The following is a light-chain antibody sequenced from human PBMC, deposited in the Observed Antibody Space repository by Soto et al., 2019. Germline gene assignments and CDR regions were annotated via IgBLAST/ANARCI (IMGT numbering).Light chain of an antibody. CDR1: QTVSNY. J-gene: IGKJ3*01. CDR2: DAS. V-gene: IGKV3-11*01. CDR3: QQRSNWPLT. Sequence: EIILTQSPDTLSLSPGERATLSCRASQTVSNYLAWYQQKPGQAPRLLIYDASGRAAGVPARFSGSGSGTDFSLTISSLEPEDFAVYYCQQRSNWPLTFGPGTKVEIK.